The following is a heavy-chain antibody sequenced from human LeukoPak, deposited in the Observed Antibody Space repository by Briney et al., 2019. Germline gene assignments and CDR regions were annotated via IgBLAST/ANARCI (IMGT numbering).Heavy chain of an antibody. D-gene: IGHD3-10*01. CDR2: ISGSGGST. V-gene: IGHV3-23*01. Sequence: GGSLRLSCAASGFTFSSYGMSWVRQAPGKGLEWVSAISGSGGSTYYADSVKGRFTISRDNSKNTLYLQMNSLRAEDTAVYYCAKDPGPLTMVRGVAFDYWGQGTLVTVSS. CDR3: AKDPGPLTMVRGVAFDY. J-gene: IGHJ4*02. CDR1: GFTFSSYG.